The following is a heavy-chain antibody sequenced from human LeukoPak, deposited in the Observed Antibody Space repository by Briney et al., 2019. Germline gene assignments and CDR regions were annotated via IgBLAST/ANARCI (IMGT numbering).Heavy chain of an antibody. CDR2: ISSSGSTI. Sequence: PGGSLRLSCAASGFTFSSYWMNWVRQAPGKGLEWVSYISSSGSTIYYADSVKGRFTISRDNAKNSLYLQMNSLRAEDTAVYYCARVTDYDSSGYYSGYFDYWGQGTLVTVSS. V-gene: IGHV3-48*04. CDR3: ARVTDYDSSGYYSGYFDY. D-gene: IGHD3-22*01. CDR1: GFTFSSYW. J-gene: IGHJ4*02.